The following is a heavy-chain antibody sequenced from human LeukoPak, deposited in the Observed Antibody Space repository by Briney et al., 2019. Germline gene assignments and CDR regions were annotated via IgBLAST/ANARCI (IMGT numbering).Heavy chain of an antibody. Sequence: RGASVKVSCKASGYTFTSYWIGWVRQMPGKGLEWMGIIYPGDSDTRYSPSLQGQVTISADKSISTAYLQWSSLKASDTAMYYCARWYSSSSMMNYYYYYGMDVWGQGTTVTVSS. CDR3: ARWYSSSSMMNYYYYYGMDV. CDR2: IYPGDSDT. J-gene: IGHJ6*02. V-gene: IGHV5-51*01. CDR1: GYTFTSYW. D-gene: IGHD6-13*01.